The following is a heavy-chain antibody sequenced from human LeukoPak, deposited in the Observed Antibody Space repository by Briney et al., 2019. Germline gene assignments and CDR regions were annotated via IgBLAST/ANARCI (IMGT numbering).Heavy chain of an antibody. V-gene: IGHV4-59*01. J-gene: IGHJ3*02. CDR2: IYYSGST. Sequence: SETLSLTCAVYGGSFSSYYWSWIRQPPGKGLEWIGYIYYSGSTNYNPSLKSRVTISVDTSKNQFSLKLSSVTAADTAVYYCAREGYGAYDAFDIWGQGTMVTVSS. D-gene: IGHD4-17*01. CDR1: GGSFSSYY. CDR3: AREGYGAYDAFDI.